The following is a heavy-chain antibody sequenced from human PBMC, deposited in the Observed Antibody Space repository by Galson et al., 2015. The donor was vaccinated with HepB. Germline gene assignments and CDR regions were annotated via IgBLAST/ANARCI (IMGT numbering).Heavy chain of an antibody. CDR3: ARSFYADNEDY. J-gene: IGHJ4*02. CDR1: GYTFTSYW. Sequence: QSGAEVKKPGDSLKISCKASGYTFTSYWIGWVRQMPGKGLEWMGVIYPGDSDTRYNPSFQGQVTISVDKSISTAYLQWSSLKASDTAIYFCARSFYADNEDYWGQGTLVTVSS. V-gene: IGHV5-51*01. CDR2: IYPGDSDT. D-gene: IGHD4-17*01.